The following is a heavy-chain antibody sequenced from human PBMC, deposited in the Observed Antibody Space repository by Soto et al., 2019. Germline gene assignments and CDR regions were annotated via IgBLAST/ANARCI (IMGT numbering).Heavy chain of an antibody. J-gene: IGHJ6*03. CDR1: GFTVSSNY. V-gene: IGHV3-66*01. CDR2: IYSGGST. CDR3: ARDKMNYYGSGSYYKGYYYMDV. Sequence: EVQLVESGGGLVQPGGSLRLSCAASGFTVSSNYMSWVRQAPGKGLEWVSVIYSGGSTYYADSMKGRFTISRDNSKNTLYLQMNSLRAEDTAVYYCARDKMNYYGSGSYYKGYYYMDVWGKGTTVTVSS. D-gene: IGHD3-10*01.